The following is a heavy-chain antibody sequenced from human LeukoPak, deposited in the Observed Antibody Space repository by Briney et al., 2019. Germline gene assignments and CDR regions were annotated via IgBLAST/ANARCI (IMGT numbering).Heavy chain of an antibody. CDR2: INPNSGGT. Sequence: ASVKVSCKASGYTFTGYYMHWVRQAPGQGLEWMGWINPNSGGTNYAQKFQGRVTMTRDTSISTAYMELSRLRSDDTAVYYCARDRGYCSSTSCYCYYYMDVWGKGTTVTVSS. CDR1: GYTFTGYY. J-gene: IGHJ6*03. CDR3: ARDRGYCSSTSCYCYYYMDV. V-gene: IGHV1-2*02. D-gene: IGHD2-2*01.